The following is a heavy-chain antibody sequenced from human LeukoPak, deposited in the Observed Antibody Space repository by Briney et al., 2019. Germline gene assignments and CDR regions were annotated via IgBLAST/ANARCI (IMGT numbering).Heavy chain of an antibody. CDR1: GFTFSSYG. Sequence: PGGSLRLSCAASGFTFSSYGMHWVRQAPGKGLEWVAFIRYDGSNKYYADSVEGRFTISRDNSKNTLYLQMNSLRAEDTAVYYCAKDLKYYGSGIMDVWGKGTTVTISS. CDR3: AKDLKYYGSGIMDV. J-gene: IGHJ6*03. V-gene: IGHV3-30*02. CDR2: IRYDGSNK. D-gene: IGHD3-10*01.